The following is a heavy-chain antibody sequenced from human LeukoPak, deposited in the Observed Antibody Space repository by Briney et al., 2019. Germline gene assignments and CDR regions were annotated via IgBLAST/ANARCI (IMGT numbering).Heavy chain of an antibody. CDR2: IYYSGST. CDR3: ARRSGSYYYFDY. J-gene: IGHJ4*02. V-gene: IGHV4-39*01. CDR1: DDSISIYY. Sequence: SETLSLTCSVSDDSISIYYWGWIRQPPGKGLEWIGSIYYSGSTYYNPSLKSRVTISVDTSKNQFSLKLSSVTAADTAVYYCARRSGSYYYFDYWGQGTLVTVSS. D-gene: IGHD3-10*01.